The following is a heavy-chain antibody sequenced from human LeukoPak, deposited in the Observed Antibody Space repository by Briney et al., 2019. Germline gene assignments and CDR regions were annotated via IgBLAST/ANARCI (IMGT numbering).Heavy chain of an antibody. CDR1: GGSISSSSYY. CDR2: IYYSGST. V-gene: IGHV4-39*01. CDR3: ARHGRDDTIFGVVTGVDY. J-gene: IGHJ4*02. D-gene: IGHD3-3*01. Sequence: SETLSLTCTVSGGSISSSSYYWGSIRQPPGKGMEWNGSIYYSGSTYYNPSLKSRVTISVVTSKNQFALKLSSVTAADTAVYYCARHGRDDTIFGVVTGVDYWGQGTLDTVSS.